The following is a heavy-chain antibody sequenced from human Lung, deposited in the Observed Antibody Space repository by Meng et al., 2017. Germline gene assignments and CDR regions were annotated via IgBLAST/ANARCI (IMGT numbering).Heavy chain of an antibody. CDR3: ARDNYGSGSYYPNWFDP. CDR1: GGTFSSYA. J-gene: IGHJ5*02. D-gene: IGHD3-10*01. V-gene: IGHV1-69*05. CDR2: IIPIFGTA. Sequence: QVQLGRAGGEVETPGSSGKGSCKASGGTFSSYAISWVRQAPGQGLEWMGGIIPIFGTANYAQKFQGRVTITTDESTSTAYMELSSLRSEDTAVYYCARDNYGSGSYYPNWFDPWGQGTLVTVSS.